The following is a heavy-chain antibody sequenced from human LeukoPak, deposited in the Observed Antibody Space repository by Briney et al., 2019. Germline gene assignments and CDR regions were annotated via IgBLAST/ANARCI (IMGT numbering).Heavy chain of an antibody. CDR2: IKQDGSVK. D-gene: IGHD3/OR15-3a*01. V-gene: IGHV3-7*01. Sequence: PGGSLRLXCAASGFTFSTYWMSWVRPAPGKGLESVASIKQDGSVKYYVDSVKGRFTISRDNAKNSLYLQMSSLRAEDTAVFYCARVDDFWTGYYDYWGQGTLVTVSS. CDR1: GFTFSTYW. CDR3: ARVDDFWTGYYDY. J-gene: IGHJ4*02.